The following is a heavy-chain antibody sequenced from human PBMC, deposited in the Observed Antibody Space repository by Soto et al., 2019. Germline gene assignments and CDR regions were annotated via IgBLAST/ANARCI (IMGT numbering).Heavy chain of an antibody. Sequence: GGSLRLSCAASGFTFSSYDMHWVRQATGKGLEWVSVIGTAGDTYYPDPVKGRFTVSRENAKNSFYLQMNSLRAGDTAVYYFARGLGSWYYMDVWGKGTTVTVSS. V-gene: IGHV3-13*01. CDR1: GFTFSSYD. D-gene: IGHD3-10*01. J-gene: IGHJ6*03. CDR2: IGTAGDT. CDR3: ARGLGSWYYMDV.